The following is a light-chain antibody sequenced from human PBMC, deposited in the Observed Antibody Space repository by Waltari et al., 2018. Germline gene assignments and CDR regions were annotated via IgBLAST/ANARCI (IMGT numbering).Light chain of an antibody. CDR3: QAYDTSLSVV. CDR2: RNN. CDR1: TSNIRGNT. Sequence: QSVLTQPPSASGAPGQRVTISCSGSTSNIRGNTVNWYQQFPGAAPKLLIYRNNLRSSGVPDRFSASKSGTSASLAITGLQAEDEADYYCQAYDTSLSVVFGGGTKLTVL. V-gene: IGLV1-44*01. J-gene: IGLJ3*02.